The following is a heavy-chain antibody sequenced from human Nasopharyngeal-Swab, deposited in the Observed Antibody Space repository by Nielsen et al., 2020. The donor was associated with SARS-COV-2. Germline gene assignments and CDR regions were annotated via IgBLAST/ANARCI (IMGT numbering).Heavy chain of an antibody. Sequence: GGSLRLSCVASGFPFSPYGMNWVRQAPGKGLEWLSYIGTSSSTSYYADSVKGRFTISRDNAKNSLYLQMNSLRAEDTAVYYCTSGWFDPWGQGTLVTVSS. V-gene: IGHV3-48*04. J-gene: IGHJ5*02. CDR3: TSGWFDP. CDR2: IGTSSSTS. CDR1: GFPFSPYG.